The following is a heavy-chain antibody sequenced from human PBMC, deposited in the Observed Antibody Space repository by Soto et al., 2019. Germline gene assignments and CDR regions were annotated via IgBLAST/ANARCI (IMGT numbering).Heavy chain of an antibody. D-gene: IGHD3-22*01. Sequence: GSLRLSCAVSGFIFSDYYMSWIRQAPGKGLEWVSYISSRGDIIYYADSVKGRFTISRDNAKNSLYLQMNSLRAEDTAVYYCARDLGYYDSSGYFDYWGQGTLVTAPQ. J-gene: IGHJ4*02. CDR3: ARDLGYYDSSGYFDY. V-gene: IGHV3-11*01. CDR1: GFIFSDYY. CDR2: ISSRGDII.